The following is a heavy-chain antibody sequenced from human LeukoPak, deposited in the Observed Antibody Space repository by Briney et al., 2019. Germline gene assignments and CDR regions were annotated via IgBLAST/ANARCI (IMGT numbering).Heavy chain of an antibody. CDR3: ARDGYSSSWNGLNWFDP. V-gene: IGHV3-21*01. CDR1: AFTFSSYS. D-gene: IGHD6-13*01. Sequence: PGGSLRLSCAASAFTFSSYSMNWVRQAPGKGLEWVSSISSGSSYIYYADSVKGRFTISRDNAKDSLYLQMNSLRAEDTAVYYCARDGYSSSWNGLNWFDPWGQGTLVTVSS. CDR2: ISSGSSYI. J-gene: IGHJ5*02.